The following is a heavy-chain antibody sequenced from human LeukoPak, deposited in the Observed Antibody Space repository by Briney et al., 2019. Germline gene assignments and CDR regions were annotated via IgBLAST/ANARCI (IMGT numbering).Heavy chain of an antibody. CDR1: GYSISSGYY. Sequence: PSEALSLTCTVSGYSISSGYYWGWIRQPPGKGLEWIGSIYHSGSTYYNPSLKSRVTISVDRSKNQFSLKLSSVTAADTAVYYCASQGSSWYGPHAFDIWGQGTMVTVSS. J-gene: IGHJ3*02. CDR3: ASQGSSWYGPHAFDI. D-gene: IGHD6-13*01. V-gene: IGHV4-38-2*02. CDR2: IYHSGST.